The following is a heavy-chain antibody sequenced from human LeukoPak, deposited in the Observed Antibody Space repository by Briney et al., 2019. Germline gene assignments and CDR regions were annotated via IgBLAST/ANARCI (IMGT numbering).Heavy chain of an antibody. Sequence: SETLSLTCTVSGGSISPYYWSWIRQPPGKGLEWIGYIYYSGSTNYNPSPKSRVTISVDTSKNQFSLKLSSVTAADTAVYYCARVRYGDYTLFDYWGQGTLVTVSS. D-gene: IGHD4-17*01. V-gene: IGHV4-59*01. CDR2: IYYSGST. J-gene: IGHJ4*02. CDR3: ARVRYGDYTLFDY. CDR1: GGSISPYY.